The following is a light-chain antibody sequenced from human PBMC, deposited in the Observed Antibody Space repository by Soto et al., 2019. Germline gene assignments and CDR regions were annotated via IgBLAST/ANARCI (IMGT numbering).Light chain of an antibody. J-gene: IGLJ3*02. CDR2: DVN. CDR1: SGDIGAYNY. Sequence: QSALTQPRSVSGSPGQSVTFSCTGTSGDIGAYNYVSWYQFHPGKAPKMIIYDVNKRPSGVPDRFSGSKSGNTAYLTISWLQAEDEADYDCCSYAHTSRVFGGGTKLTVL. V-gene: IGLV2-11*01. CDR3: CSYAHTSRV.